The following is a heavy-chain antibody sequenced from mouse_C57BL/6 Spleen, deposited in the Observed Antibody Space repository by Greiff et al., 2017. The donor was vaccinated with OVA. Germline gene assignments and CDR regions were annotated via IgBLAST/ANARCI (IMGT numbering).Heavy chain of an antibody. J-gene: IGHJ4*01. V-gene: IGHV1-50*01. D-gene: IGHD2-1*01. CDR3: ARWNLYGNLTVDY. CDR1: GYTFTSYW. CDR2: IDPSDSYT. Sequence: VQLQQPGAELVKPGASVKLSCKASGYTFTSYWMHWVKQRPGQGLEWIGEIDPSDSYTNYNQKFKGKATLTVDTSSSTAYMQLSSLTSEDSAVYYCARWNLYGNLTVDYWGQGTSVTVSS.